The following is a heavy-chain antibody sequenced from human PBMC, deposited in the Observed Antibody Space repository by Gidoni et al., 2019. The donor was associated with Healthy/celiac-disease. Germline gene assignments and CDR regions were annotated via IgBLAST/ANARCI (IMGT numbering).Heavy chain of an antibody. J-gene: IGHJ3*02. V-gene: IGHV3-23*01. Sequence: EVQLLESGGGLVLPGGSLRLSCAASGFTFSSYALSWVRQAPGKGLEWVSAISGSGGSTYYADSVKGRFTISRDNSKNTLYLQMNSLRAEDTAVYYCAKDAPTSRIVVGLNAFDIWGQGTMVTVSS. D-gene: IGHD3-22*01. CDR1: GFTFSSYA. CDR2: ISGSGGST. CDR3: AKDAPTSRIVVGLNAFDI.